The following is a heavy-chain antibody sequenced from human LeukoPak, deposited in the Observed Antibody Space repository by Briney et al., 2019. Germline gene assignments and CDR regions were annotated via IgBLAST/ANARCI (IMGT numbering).Heavy chain of an antibody. D-gene: IGHD3-3*01. CDR1: GFTFSSYG. J-gene: IGHJ3*02. V-gene: IGHV3-33*06. CDR3: AKDVTIFGVVPDAFDI. Sequence: PGGSLRLSCAASGFTFSSYGTHWVRQAPGKGLEGVAVIWYDGSNKYYADSVKGRFTISRDNSKNTLYLQMNSLRAEDTAAYYCAKDVTIFGVVPDAFDIWGQGTMVTVSS. CDR2: IWYDGSNK.